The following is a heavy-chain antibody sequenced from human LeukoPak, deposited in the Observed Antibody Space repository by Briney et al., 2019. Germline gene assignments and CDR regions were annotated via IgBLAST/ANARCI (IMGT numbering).Heavy chain of an antibody. V-gene: IGHV3-23*01. CDR3: AKGVRRSSDYSSPIDY. Sequence: GGSLRLSCAHSGFTSSSYAMSSVPQAPGKGREWVSAIIVSGGSTYYADSVEGRFTISRDNSKNTLYLQMNSLRAEDTAIYYCAKGVRRSSDYSSPIDYWGQGTLVTVSS. D-gene: IGHD3-22*01. CDR1: GFTSSSYA. J-gene: IGHJ4*02. CDR2: IIVSGGST.